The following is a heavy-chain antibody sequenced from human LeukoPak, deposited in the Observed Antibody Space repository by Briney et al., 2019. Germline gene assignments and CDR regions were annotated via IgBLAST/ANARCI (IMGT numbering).Heavy chain of an antibody. Sequence: SETLSLTCTLSGGSISTYYWTWIRQPPGKGLEWIGYVYYSGTTNYNPSLKSRVTISVDTSKNQFSLKLSSVTAADTAVYYCARLYYDSSGLLDYWGQGTLVTVSS. D-gene: IGHD3-22*01. CDR1: GGSISTYY. V-gene: IGHV4-59*08. CDR3: ARLYYDSSGLLDY. CDR2: VYYSGTT. J-gene: IGHJ4*02.